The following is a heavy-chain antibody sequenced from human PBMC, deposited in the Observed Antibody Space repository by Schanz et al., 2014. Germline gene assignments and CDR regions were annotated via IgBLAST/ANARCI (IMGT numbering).Heavy chain of an antibody. D-gene: IGHD3-10*01. CDR2: ISSSSSTI. Sequence: EVQLVESGGGLVQPGGSLRLSCAASGFTFRTYLMNWVRQAPGKGLEWVSFISSSSSTIYYADSVKGQFTISRDNAKNSLYLQMNSLRDEDTAVYYCAREGERKGMLPYYFDYWGQGALVTVSS. CDR1: GFTFRTYL. V-gene: IGHV3-48*02. CDR3: AREGERKGMLPYYFDY. J-gene: IGHJ4*02.